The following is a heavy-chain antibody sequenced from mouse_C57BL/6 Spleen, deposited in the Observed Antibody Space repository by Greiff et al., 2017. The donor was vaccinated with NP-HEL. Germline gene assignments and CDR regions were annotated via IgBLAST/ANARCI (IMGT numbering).Heavy chain of an antibody. V-gene: IGHV1-62-2*01. CDR1: GYTFTEYT. Sequence: VQRVESGAELVKPGASVKLSCKASGYTFTEYTIHWVKQRSGQGLEWIGWFYPGSGSIKYNEKFKDKATLTADKSSSTVYMELSRLTSEDSAVYFCARHEDYYGSSSVYFDYWGQGTTLTVSS. CDR2: FYPGSGSI. J-gene: IGHJ2*01. D-gene: IGHD1-1*01. CDR3: ARHEDYYGSSSVYFDY.